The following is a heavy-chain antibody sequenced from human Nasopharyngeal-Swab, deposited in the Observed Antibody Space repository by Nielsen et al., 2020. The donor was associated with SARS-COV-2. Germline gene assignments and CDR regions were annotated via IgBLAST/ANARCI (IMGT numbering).Heavy chain of an antibody. CDR2: IYYSGST. J-gene: IGHJ6*02. CDR3: ARDHPGWFYGMDV. Sequence: SETLSLTCTVSGGSISSYYWSWIRQPPGKGLEWIGYIYYSGSTNYNPSLKSRVTISVDTSKNQFSLKLSSVTAADTAVYYCARDHPGWFYGMDVWGQGTTVTVSS. V-gene: IGHV4-59*01. D-gene: IGHD6-19*01. CDR1: GGSISSYY.